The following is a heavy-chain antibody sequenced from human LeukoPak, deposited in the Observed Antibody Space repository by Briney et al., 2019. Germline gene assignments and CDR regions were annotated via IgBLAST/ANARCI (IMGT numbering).Heavy chain of an antibody. D-gene: IGHD6-13*01. CDR1: GGSISSYY. V-gene: IGHV4-34*01. CDR2: INHSGST. Sequence: PSETLSLTCTVSGGSISSYYWSWIRQPPGKGLEWIGEINHSGSTNYNPSLKSRVTISVDTSKNQFSLKLSSVTAADTAVYYCARVRGAAAGYYYYYYGMDVWGQGTTVTVSS. CDR3: ARVRGAAAGYYYYYYGMDV. J-gene: IGHJ6*02.